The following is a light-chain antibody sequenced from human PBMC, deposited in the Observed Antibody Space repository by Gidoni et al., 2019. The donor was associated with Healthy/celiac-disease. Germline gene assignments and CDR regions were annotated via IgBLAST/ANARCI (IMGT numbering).Light chain of an antibody. CDR2: WAS. CDR1: QSVLYSSNNKNY. J-gene: IGKJ4*01. CDR3: QQYSSSPLT. V-gene: IGKV4-1*01. Sequence: DILMTQSPDSLAVSLGERATINCKSSQSVLYSSNNKNYLAWYQQKPGQPPKLLIYWASTRESGVPDRFSGSGSGSDFTLTISSLQAEDVAVYYCQQYSSSPLTFXGXTKVXIK.